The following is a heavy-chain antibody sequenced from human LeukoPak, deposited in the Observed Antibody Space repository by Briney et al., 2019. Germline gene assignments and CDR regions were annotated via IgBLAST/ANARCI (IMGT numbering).Heavy chain of an antibody. Sequence: SETLSLTCAVYGGSFSGYYWSWIRQPPGKGLEWIGVINHSGSTNYNPSLKSRVTISVATSKNQFSLKLSSVTAADTAVYYCARRKSGYSSSRYFDYWGQGTLVTVSS. CDR3: ARRKSGYSSSRYFDY. J-gene: IGHJ4*02. CDR2: INHSGST. D-gene: IGHD6-6*01. V-gene: IGHV4-34*01. CDR1: GGSFSGYY.